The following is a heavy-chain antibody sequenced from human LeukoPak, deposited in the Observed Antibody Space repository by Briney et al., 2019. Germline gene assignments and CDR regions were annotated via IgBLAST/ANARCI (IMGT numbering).Heavy chain of an antibody. CDR2: ISSSGSTI. CDR3: ARYFGSSEYYFDY. Sequence: PGGSLKLSCAASGFTFSDYYMSWIRQAPGKGLEWVSYISSSGSTIYYADSVKGRFTISRDNAKNSLYLQMNSLRAEDTAVYYCARYFGSSEYYFDYWGQGTLVTVSS. V-gene: IGHV3-11*01. J-gene: IGHJ4*02. CDR1: GFTFSDYY. D-gene: IGHD6-6*01.